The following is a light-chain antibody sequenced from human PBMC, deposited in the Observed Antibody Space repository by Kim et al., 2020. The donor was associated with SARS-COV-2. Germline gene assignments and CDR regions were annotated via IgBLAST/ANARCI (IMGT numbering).Light chain of an antibody. CDR3: QQRSNWPPYT. Sequence: LSPGERATPTCRASQSFSSYLAWYQQKPGQAPRLLIYDASNRATGIPARFSGSGSGTDFTLTISSLEPEDFAVYYCQQRSNWPPYTFGQGTKLE. CDR2: DAS. J-gene: IGKJ2*01. V-gene: IGKV3-11*01. CDR1: QSFSSY.